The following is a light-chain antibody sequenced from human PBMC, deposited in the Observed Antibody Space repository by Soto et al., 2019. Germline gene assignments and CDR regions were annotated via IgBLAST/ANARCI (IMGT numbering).Light chain of an antibody. Sequence: DIQMTQSPSSLSASVGDRVTITCRASQSISRYLNWYQHKTGKAPKLLIYAASSLQSGVPSRFSGSGSGTNFTLPISSLQPEDFATYYCQQSYSTPWTFGQGTKVEIK. V-gene: IGKV1-39*01. CDR3: QQSYSTPWT. J-gene: IGKJ1*01. CDR2: AAS. CDR1: QSISRY.